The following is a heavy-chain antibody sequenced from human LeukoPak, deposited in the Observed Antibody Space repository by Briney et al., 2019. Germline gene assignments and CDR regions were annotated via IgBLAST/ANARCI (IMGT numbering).Heavy chain of an antibody. CDR3: AREGGRDGYNPFSI. Sequence: SVKVSCKAFGYTFTSNYMHWVRQAPGQGLEWMGGIIPIFGTANYAQKFQGRVTITADKSTSTAYMELSSLRSEDTAVYYCAREGGRDGYNPFSIWGQGTLVIVSS. CDR1: GYTFTSNY. J-gene: IGHJ4*02. CDR2: IIPIFGTA. V-gene: IGHV1-69*06. D-gene: IGHD5-24*01.